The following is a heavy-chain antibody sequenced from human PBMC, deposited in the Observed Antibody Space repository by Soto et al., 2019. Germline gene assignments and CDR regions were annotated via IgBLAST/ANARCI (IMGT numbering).Heavy chain of an antibody. CDR3: AGQVSEDYWIKAEYYYYMDV. V-gene: IGHV4-39*01. CDR2: IYYSGST. D-gene: IGHD1-1*01. J-gene: IGHJ6*03. CDR1: GGSISSSSYY. Sequence: SETLSLTCTVSGGSISSSSYYWGWIRQPPGKGLEWIGSIYYSGSTYYNPSLKSRVTISVDTSKNQFSLKLSSVTAADTAVYYCAGQVSEDYWIKAEYYYYMDVWGKGTTVTVSS.